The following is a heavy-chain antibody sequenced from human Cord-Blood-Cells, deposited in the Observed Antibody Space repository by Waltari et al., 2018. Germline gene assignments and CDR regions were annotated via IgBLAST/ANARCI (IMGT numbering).Heavy chain of an antibody. J-gene: IGHJ3*02. CDR3: ARDSSSSSGSAFDI. Sequence: QVQLVQTGAEVKKPGASVKVPCKASGYTFPSYAIHWVRQATGQRFEGMGWIHAGKGKQKDSEKFQGRGTITRDASASTADMERSSRRSEDTAVYYCARDSSSSSGSAFDIWGQGTMVTVAS. CDR2: IHAGKGKQ. V-gene: IGHV1-3*01. CDR1: GYTFPSYA. D-gene: IGHD6-6*01.